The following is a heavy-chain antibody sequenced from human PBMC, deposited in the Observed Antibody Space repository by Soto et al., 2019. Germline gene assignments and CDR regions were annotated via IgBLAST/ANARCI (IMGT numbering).Heavy chain of an antibody. D-gene: IGHD6-19*01. V-gene: IGHV1-46*01. CDR3: ARDGAPEYSSGWH. CDR1: GYTFTSYY. CDR2: INPSGGST. J-gene: IGHJ4*02. Sequence: QVQLVQSGAEVKKPGASVKVSCKASGYTFTSYYMHWLRQAPVQGLEWMGIINPSGGSTSYAQKFQGRVTMTRDTSTSTVYMELSSLRSEDTAVYYCARDGAPEYSSGWHWGQGTLVTVSS.